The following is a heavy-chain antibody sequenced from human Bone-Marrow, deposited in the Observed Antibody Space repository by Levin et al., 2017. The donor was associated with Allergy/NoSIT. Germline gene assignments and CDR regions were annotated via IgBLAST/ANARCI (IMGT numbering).Heavy chain of an antibody. V-gene: IGHV1-69*04. Sequence: ASVKVSCKASGGTFSSYAISWVRQAPGQGLEWMGRIIPILGIANYAQKFQGRVTITADKSTSTAYMELSSLRSEDTAVYYCARGCERITMVRGVPPENWFDPWGQGTLVTVSS. D-gene: IGHD3-10*01. J-gene: IGHJ5*02. CDR1: GGTFSSYA. CDR2: IIPILGIA. CDR3: ARGCERITMVRGVPPENWFDP.